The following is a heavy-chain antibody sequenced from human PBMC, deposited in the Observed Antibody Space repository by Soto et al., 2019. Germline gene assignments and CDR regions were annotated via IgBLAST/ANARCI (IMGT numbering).Heavy chain of an antibody. CDR1: GFTFSNYW. J-gene: IGHJ4*02. V-gene: IGHV3-74*01. D-gene: IGHD3-10*01. CDR2: INGDGTGT. Sequence: EVQLVESGGGLVQPGGSLRLSCAASGFTFSNYWMHWVRQAPGKGLVWVSRINGDGTGTNYADSVKGQFTISRDNAKNTLYLQMTGLRAEVTAVYCCGRAASESFRLDFWGEGTLVNVSA. CDR3: GRAASESFRLDF.